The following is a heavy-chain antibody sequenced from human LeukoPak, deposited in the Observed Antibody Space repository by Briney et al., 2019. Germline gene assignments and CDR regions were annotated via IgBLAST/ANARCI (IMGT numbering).Heavy chain of an antibody. CDR3: ARWHSHGRYFDY. Sequence: PPETLSLTCTVPGGSIRNYYWNWIRQPPGKGLEWIGYTSDSGNTDYKPSLKSRATISVDTSKNQFSLILTSATAADTAVYYCARWHSHGRYFDYWGQGALVTVSS. D-gene: IGHD2-21*01. J-gene: IGHJ4*02. CDR2: TSDSGNT. V-gene: IGHV4-59*01. CDR1: GGSIRNYY.